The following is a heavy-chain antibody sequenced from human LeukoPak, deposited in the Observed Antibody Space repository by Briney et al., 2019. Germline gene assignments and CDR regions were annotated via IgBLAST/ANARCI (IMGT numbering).Heavy chain of an antibody. V-gene: IGHV4-34*01. CDR3: ARVPHYYFGYGYFDT. CDR2: IDQSGTT. J-gene: IGHJ4*02. CDR1: GGSFSGYY. Sequence: PSETLSLTCVVNGGSFSGYYWSWIRQPPGKGLEWIGEIDQSGTTNYNPSLKSRVAISIDTSKKQFSLTLTSMTAADTAVYYCARVPHYYFGYGYFDTWGQGTRLTVSS. D-gene: IGHD3/OR15-3a*01.